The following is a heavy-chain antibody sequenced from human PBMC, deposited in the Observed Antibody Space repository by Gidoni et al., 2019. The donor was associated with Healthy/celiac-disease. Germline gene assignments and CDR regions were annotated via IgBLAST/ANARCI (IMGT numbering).Heavy chain of an antibody. CDR2: IYSGGST. V-gene: IGHV3-53*01. J-gene: IGHJ4*02. CDR3: ARGPIAPIAAAGTRYFDY. D-gene: IGHD6-13*01. Sequence: IYSGGSTYYADPVKGRFTISRDNSKNTLYLQMNSLRAEDTAVYYCARGPIAPIAAAGTRYFDYWGQGTLVTVSS.